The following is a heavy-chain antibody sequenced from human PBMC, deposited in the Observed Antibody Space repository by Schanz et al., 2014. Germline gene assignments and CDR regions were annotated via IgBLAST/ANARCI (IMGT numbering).Heavy chain of an antibody. J-gene: IGHJ4*02. CDR1: GFAFSSYG. CDR2: IGTSGGT. Sequence: EVHLVESGGGLVQPGGSLRLSCLASGFAFSSYGMNWLRQAPGKGLEWVSTIGTSGGTNYAESVKGRFTISRDNSKNTLYLQMNSLRAEDTAVYYCARAGYCTSVSCSLFVSDYWGQGTLVTVSS. D-gene: IGHD2-2*03. CDR3: ARAGYCTSVSCSLFVSDY. V-gene: IGHV3-23*04.